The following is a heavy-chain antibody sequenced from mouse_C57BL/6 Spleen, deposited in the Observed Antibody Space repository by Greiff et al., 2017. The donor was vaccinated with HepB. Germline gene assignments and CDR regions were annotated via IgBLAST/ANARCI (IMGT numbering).Heavy chain of an antibody. CDR2: IDPSDSET. Sequence: QVQLQQPGAELVRPGSSVKLSCKASGYTFTSYWMHWVKQRPIQGLEWIGNIDPSDSETHYNQKFKDKATLTVDKSSSTAYMQLSSLTSADSAVYYCARSDYDYDMGFAYWGKGTLVTVSA. CDR3: ARSDYDYDMGFAY. D-gene: IGHD2-4*01. CDR1: GYTFTSYW. J-gene: IGHJ3*01. V-gene: IGHV1-52*01.